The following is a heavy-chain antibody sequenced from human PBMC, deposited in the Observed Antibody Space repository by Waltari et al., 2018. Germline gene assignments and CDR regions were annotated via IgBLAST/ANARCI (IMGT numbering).Heavy chain of an antibody. CDR1: LRSIRNPNYY. D-gene: IGHD5-12*01. Sequence: QLQLQESGPGLVKPSETLSLTCPVSLRSIRNPNYYWGWVRQPPGKGLEWIGSFYKSGTTYYNPSLKSRVTISVDTSNNQFSLKLNSVTAADTAVYYCVRGYPDIVATISDYWGQGTLVIVSS. CDR2: FYKSGTT. J-gene: IGHJ4*02. V-gene: IGHV4-39*07. CDR3: VRGYPDIVATISDY.